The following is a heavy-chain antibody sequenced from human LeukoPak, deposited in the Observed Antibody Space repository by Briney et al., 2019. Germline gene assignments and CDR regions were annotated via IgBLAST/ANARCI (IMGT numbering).Heavy chain of an antibody. D-gene: IGHD6-13*01. Sequence: PGRSLTLSCVASGFTFSNYGMHWVRQAPGKGLEWVAVIWYDGSNKYYADSVKGRFTISRGNSRNTLHLQMNSLRAEDTAVYYCAKEGYNYYMDVWGKGTTVTVSS. CDR1: GFTFSNYG. J-gene: IGHJ6*03. CDR2: IWYDGSNK. CDR3: AKEGYNYYMDV. V-gene: IGHV3-33*06.